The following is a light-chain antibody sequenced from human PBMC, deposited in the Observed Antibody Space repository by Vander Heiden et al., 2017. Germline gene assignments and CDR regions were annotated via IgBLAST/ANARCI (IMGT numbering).Light chain of an antibody. J-gene: IGKJ4*01. CDR3: QQLNSYPLT. Sequence: DIQLTQSPSFLSASVGDRVTTTCRASQGSRSDLAWYQQKPGKAPKLLIYAASTLQSGVPSRFSGSGAGTKFTLTISSLQPEDVATYYCQQLNSYPLTFGGGTKVEIK. V-gene: IGKV1-9*01. CDR1: QGSRSD. CDR2: AAS.